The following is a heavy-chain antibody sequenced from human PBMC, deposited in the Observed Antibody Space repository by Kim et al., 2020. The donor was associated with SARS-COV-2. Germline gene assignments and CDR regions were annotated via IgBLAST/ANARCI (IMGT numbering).Heavy chain of an antibody. CDR3: ARSYYGSGSDY. J-gene: IGHJ4*02. CDR1: GFTFSSDS. CDR2: ISSSSSTI. D-gene: IGHD3-10*01. V-gene: IGHV3-48*04. Sequence: GWSLRLSCAASGFTFSSDSMNWVRQAPGKGLEWVSYISSSSSTIYYADSVKGRFTISRDNAKNSLYLQMNSLRAEDTAVYYCARSYYGSGSDYWGQGTLVNVSS.